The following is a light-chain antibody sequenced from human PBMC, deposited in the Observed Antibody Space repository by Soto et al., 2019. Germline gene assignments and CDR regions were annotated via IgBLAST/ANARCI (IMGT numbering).Light chain of an antibody. CDR1: SSDVGAYNY. CDR3: SSYISSSTLV. V-gene: IGLV2-14*01. CDR2: EVS. Sequence: QSVLTQPASVSGPPGQSITISCTGTSSDVGAYNYVSWYQQHSGKAPKLMIYEVSNRPSGVSNRFSGSKSANTASLTISGLQAEDEADYYCSSYISSSTLVFGTGTKVTV. J-gene: IGLJ1*01.